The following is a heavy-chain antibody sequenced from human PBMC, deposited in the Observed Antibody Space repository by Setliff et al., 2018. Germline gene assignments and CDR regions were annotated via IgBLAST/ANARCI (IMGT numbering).Heavy chain of an antibody. CDR2: IYYGGSA. V-gene: IGHV4-39*07. CDR3: ARILGYCSGGSCYVPY. J-gene: IGHJ4*02. CDR1: GGSISSSNYY. Sequence: LSLTCTVSGGSISSSNYYWGWIRQPPGKGLEWIGNIYYGGSAYYNPSLKSRVTVSVDTSKNQFSLKLSSVTAADTAMYYCARILGYCSGGSCYVPYWGQGTLVTGLL. D-gene: IGHD2-15*01.